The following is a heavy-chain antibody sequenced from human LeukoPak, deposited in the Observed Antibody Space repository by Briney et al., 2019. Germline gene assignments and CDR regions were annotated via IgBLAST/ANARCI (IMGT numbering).Heavy chain of an antibody. J-gene: IGHJ5*02. CDR3: ARMSYYDSSGDNWFDP. CDR1: GYTLTELS. CDR2: FDPEDGET. D-gene: IGHD3-22*01. Sequence: GASVKVSCKVSGYTLTELSMHWVRQAPGKGLERMGGFDPEDGETIYAQKFQGRVTMTEDTSTDTAYMELSSLRSEDTAVYYCARMSYYDSSGDNWFDPWGQGTLVTVSS. V-gene: IGHV1-24*01.